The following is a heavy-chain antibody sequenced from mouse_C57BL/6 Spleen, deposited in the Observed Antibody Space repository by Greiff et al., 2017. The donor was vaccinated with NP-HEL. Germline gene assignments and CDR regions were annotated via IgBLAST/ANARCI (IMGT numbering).Heavy chain of an antibody. CDR3: ARGGYFDY. J-gene: IGHJ2*01. CDR2: INPSSGYT. Sequence: VQLQQSGAELARPGASVKMSCKASGYTFTSYTMHWVKRRPGQGLEWIGYINPSSGYTKYNQKFKDKATLTADKSSSTAYMQLSSLTSEDSAVYYCARGGYFDYWGQGTTLTVSS. V-gene: IGHV1-4*01. CDR1: GYTFTSYT.